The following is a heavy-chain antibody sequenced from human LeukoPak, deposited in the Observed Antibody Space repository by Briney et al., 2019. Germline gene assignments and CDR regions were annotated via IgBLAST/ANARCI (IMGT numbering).Heavy chain of an antibody. V-gene: IGHV3-30*18. J-gene: IGHJ3*02. CDR2: ISYDGSNK. Sequence: PGGSLRLSCAASGFTFSSYGRHWVRQAPGKGLEWVAVISYDGSNKYYADSVKGRFTISRDNSKNTLYLQMNSLRAEDTAVYYCAKDIRVVVTLDAFDIWGQGTMVTVSS. CDR3: AKDIRVVVTLDAFDI. D-gene: IGHD3-22*01. CDR1: GFTFSSYG.